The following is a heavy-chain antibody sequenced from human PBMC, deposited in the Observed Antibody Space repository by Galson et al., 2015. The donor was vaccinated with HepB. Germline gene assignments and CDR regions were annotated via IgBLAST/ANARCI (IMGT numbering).Heavy chain of an antibody. V-gene: IGHV3-21*01. D-gene: IGHD6-19*01. CDR2: ISSSSSYI. CDR1: GFTFSSYS. CDR3: ARRGIAVRAFDY. Sequence: SLRLSCAASGFTFSSYSMNWVRQAPGKGLEWVSSISSSSSYIYYADSVKGRFTISRDNAKNSLYLQMNSLRAEDTAVYYCARRGIAVRAFDYWGQGTLVTVSS. J-gene: IGHJ4*02.